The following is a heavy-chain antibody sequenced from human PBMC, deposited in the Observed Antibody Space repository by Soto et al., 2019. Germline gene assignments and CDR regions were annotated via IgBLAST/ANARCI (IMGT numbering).Heavy chain of an antibody. CDR1: GFTFDDYA. V-gene: IGHV3-9*01. CDR3: AKAVVAATPFDY. J-gene: IGHJ4*02. D-gene: IGHD2-15*01. Sequence: GGSVRLSCAASGFTFDDYAMHWVRQAPGKGLEWVSGISWNSGSIGYADSVKGRFTISRDNAKNSLYLQMNSLRAEDTALYYCAKAVVAATPFDYWGQGTLVTVSS. CDR2: ISWNSGSI.